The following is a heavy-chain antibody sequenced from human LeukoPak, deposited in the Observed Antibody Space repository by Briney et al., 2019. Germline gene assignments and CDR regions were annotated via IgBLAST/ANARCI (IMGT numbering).Heavy chain of an antibody. CDR2: IYTSGST. Sequence: SETLSLTCAVYGGSFSGYYWSWIRQPAGKGLEWIGRIYTSGSTNYNPSLKSRVTISVDTSKNQFSLKLSSVTAADTAVYYCATLNYYVDAFDIWGQGTMVTVSS. CDR1: GGSFSGYY. CDR3: ATLNYYVDAFDI. D-gene: IGHD3-10*02. J-gene: IGHJ3*02. V-gene: IGHV4-59*10.